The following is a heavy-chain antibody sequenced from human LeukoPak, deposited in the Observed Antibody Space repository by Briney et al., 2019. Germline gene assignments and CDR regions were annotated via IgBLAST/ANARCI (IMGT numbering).Heavy chain of an antibody. J-gene: IGHJ4*02. CDR1: GFTFGDYA. D-gene: IGHD3-9*01. V-gene: IGHV3-49*03. CDR2: IRSKAYGGTT. CDR3: TRENYDILTGPPD. Sequence: PGGSLRLSCTASGFTFGDYAMSWFRQAPGKGLEWVGFIRSKAYGGTTEYAASVKGRFTISRDDSKSIAYLQMNSLKTEDTAVYYCTRENYDILTGPPDWGQGTLVTVSS.